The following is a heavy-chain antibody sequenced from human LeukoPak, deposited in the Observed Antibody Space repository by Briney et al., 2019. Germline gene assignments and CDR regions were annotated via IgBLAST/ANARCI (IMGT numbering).Heavy chain of an antibody. CDR2: ISGSGGST. CDR1: GFTFSSYA. CDR3: AKDLPRSGYDRLDY. J-gene: IGHJ4*02. D-gene: IGHD5-12*01. Sequence: GGSLRPSCAASGFTFSSYAMGWVRQAPGKGLEWVSAISGSGGSTYYADSVKGRFTISRDNSKNTLYLQMNSLRAEDTAVYYCAKDLPRSGYDRLDYWGQGTLVTVSS. V-gene: IGHV3-23*01.